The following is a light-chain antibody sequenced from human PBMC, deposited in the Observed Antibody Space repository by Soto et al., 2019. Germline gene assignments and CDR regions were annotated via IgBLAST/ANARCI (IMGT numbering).Light chain of an antibody. V-gene: IGKV1-17*01. J-gene: IGKJ1*01. CDR2: AAS. CDR1: QGIRND. Sequence: DIPMTQSPSSLSASVGDRVTITCRASQGIRNDLGWYQQKPGKAPKRLIYAASSLQSGXPSXFXXXXXXXXXTLTISSLQPEDFATYYCLQHNSYRAFGQGTKVEIK. CDR3: LQHNSYRA.